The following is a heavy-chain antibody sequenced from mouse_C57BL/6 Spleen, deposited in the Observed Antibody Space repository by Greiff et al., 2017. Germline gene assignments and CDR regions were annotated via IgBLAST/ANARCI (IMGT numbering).Heavy chain of an antibody. CDR3: AGGWLPSYAMDY. CDR2: IDPANGNS. J-gene: IGHJ4*01. D-gene: IGHD2-3*01. CDR1: GFNIKNTY. Sequence: VHVKQSVAELVRPGASVKLSCTASGFNIKNTYMHWVKQRPEQGLEWIGRIDPANGNSKYAPKFQGRATITADTSSNTAYLQLSSLTSEDTALYYCAGGWLPSYAMDYWGQGTSVTVSS. V-gene: IGHV14-3*01.